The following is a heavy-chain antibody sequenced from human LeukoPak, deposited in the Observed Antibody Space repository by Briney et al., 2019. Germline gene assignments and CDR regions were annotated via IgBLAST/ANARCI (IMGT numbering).Heavy chain of an antibody. J-gene: IGHJ5*02. D-gene: IGHD3-22*01. CDR2: IWYDGSNK. CDR3: AKDLDYYDSSGYYTTGKNPLEFDP. Sequence: PGGSLRLSCAASGFTFSSYGMHWVRQAPGKGLEWVAVIWYDGSNKYYADSVKGRFTISRDNSKNTLYLQMNSLRAEDTAVYYCAKDLDYYDSSGYYTTGKNPLEFDPWGQGTLVTVSS. CDR1: GFTFSSYG. V-gene: IGHV3-33*06.